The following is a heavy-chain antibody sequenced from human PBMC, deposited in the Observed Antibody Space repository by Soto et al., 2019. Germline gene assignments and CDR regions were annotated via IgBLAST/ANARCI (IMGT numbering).Heavy chain of an antibody. CDR3: GRVVEGATRHTDPDS. V-gene: IGHV4-39*01. J-gene: IGHJ5*01. Sequence: KPPETLSLTCTVSGVSIHNSHSFWAWIRQPPGKGLQFIASVYHNGGAHYNSSLKSRVTISVDTANNQVSLRMRSLTAADTAFYYCGRVVEGATRHTDPDSWGQGILVTSPQ. CDR1: GVSIHNSHSF. CDR2: VYHNGGA. D-gene: IGHD2-21*01.